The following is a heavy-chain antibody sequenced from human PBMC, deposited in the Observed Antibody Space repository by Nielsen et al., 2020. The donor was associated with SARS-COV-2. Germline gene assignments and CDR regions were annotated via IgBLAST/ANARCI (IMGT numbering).Heavy chain of an antibody. Sequence: SETLSLTCTVSGGSISSGGYYWSWIRQPPGKGLEWIGSIYYSGSTYYNPSLKSRVTISVDTSKNQFSLKLSSVTAADTAVYYCARGPYYDSSGYYYYFDYWGQGTLVTVSS. CDR1: GGSISSGGYY. D-gene: IGHD3-22*01. V-gene: IGHV4-39*01. CDR2: IYYSGST. CDR3: ARGPYYDSSGYYYYFDY. J-gene: IGHJ4*02.